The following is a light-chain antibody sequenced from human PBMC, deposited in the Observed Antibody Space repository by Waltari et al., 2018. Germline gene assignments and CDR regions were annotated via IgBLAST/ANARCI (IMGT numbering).Light chain of an antibody. V-gene: IGLV2-14*01. CDR3: SSYTSSSTLVV. CDR2: DVS. J-gene: IGLJ2*01. CDR1: SSDVGGSNF. Sequence: QSALTQPASVSGSPGQSITIPCTGTSSDVGGSNFVSLYQQHPGKAHKPIIYDVSNRPSGVSNRFSGSKSGNTTSLTISGLQAEDEADYYCSSYTSSSTLVVFGGGTKLTVL.